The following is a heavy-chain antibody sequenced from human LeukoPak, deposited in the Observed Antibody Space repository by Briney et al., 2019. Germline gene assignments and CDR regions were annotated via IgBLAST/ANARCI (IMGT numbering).Heavy chain of an antibody. D-gene: IGHD1-26*01. J-gene: IGHJ4*02. V-gene: IGHV3-30*18. Sequence: GRSLRLSCAASGFTFSSYGMHWVRQAPGKGLEWVAVISYDGSNKYYADSVKGRFTISRDNSKNTLYLQMNSLRAEDTDVYYCAKGAYSGSYFDYWGQGTLVTVSS. CDR3: AKGAYSGSYFDY. CDR1: GFTFSSYG. CDR2: ISYDGSNK.